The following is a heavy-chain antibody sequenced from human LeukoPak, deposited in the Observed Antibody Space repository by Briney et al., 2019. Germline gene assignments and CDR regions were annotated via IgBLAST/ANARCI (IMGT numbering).Heavy chain of an antibody. CDR2: INSDGSWT. CDR1: GNYW. V-gene: IGHV3-74*01. J-gene: IGHJ4*02. CDR3: VSFYETY. D-gene: IGHD2-2*01. Sequence: GGSLRLSCAASGNYWMHWVRQAPGKGLVWVSHINSDGSWTGYADSVKGRFTISKDNAKNTMYLQMNNLRAEDTAVYYCVSFYETYWGRGTLVTASS.